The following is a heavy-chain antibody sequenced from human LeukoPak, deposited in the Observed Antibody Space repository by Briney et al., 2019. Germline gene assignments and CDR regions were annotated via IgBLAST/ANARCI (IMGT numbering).Heavy chain of an antibody. J-gene: IGHJ3*02. V-gene: IGHV3-7*01. Sequence: GGSLRLSCAASGFTFSSYWMSWVRQAPGKGLEWVANIKQDGSEKYYVDSVKGRFTISRDNAKNSLYLQMNSLRAEDTAVYYCARSTVVTDDAFDIWGQGTMVTVSS. CDR2: IKQDGSEK. CDR1: GFTFSSYW. D-gene: IGHD4-23*01. CDR3: ARSTVVTDDAFDI.